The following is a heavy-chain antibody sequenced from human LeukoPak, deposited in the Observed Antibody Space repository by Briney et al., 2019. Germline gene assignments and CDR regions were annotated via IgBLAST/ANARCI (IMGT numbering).Heavy chain of an antibody. CDR1: GFTFTTYD. D-gene: IGHD1-26*01. J-gene: IGHJ4*02. Sequence: GGSLRLSCAASGFTFTTYDMNWVRQAPGKGLEWVSYISRDSAYMYLADSVKGRFTISRDDAKNTLYLQMNSLRAEDTAVYYCARAGSYRFDYWGLGTLVTVSS. CDR3: ARAGSYRFDY. CDR2: ISRDSAYM. V-gene: IGHV3-21*01.